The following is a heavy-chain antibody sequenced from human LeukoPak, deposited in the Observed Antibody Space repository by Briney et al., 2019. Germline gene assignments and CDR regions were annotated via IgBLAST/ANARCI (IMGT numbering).Heavy chain of an antibody. D-gene: IGHD4-23*01. CDR1: GGSISSSSYY. J-gene: IGHJ5*02. CDR2: IYYSGST. Sequence: SETLSLTCTVSGGSISSSSYYWGWIRQPPGKGLEWIGSIYYSGSTYYNPSLKSRVIISVEMSKNQFSLKLSSVTAADTAVYYCARDPGAAGGPWGQGTLVTVSS. CDR3: ARDPGAAGGP. V-gene: IGHV4-39*07.